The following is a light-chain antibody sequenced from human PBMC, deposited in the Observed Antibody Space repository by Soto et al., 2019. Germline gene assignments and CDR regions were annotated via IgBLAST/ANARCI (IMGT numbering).Light chain of an antibody. CDR2: EVT. J-gene: IGLJ1*01. CDR1: SSDVGGYDY. Sequence: QSALTQPASVSGSPGQSIVISCTGTSSDVGGYDYVSWYQQHPDKAPKLMIYEVTKRPSGVSNRFSGSKSGNTASLTISGLQPEDEADYYCSSNTSGSTRVFGSGTKVTVL. CDR3: SSNTSGSTRV. V-gene: IGLV2-14*01.